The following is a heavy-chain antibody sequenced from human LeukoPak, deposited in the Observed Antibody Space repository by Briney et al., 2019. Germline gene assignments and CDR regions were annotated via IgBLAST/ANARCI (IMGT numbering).Heavy chain of an antibody. Sequence: ASVPVSCKASGYTFTSYGISWVRQAPGQGLEWMGWISAYNGNTNYAQKLQGRVTMTTDTSTSTAYMELRSLRSDDTAVYYCARSNGFGELFPPFDYWGQGTLVTVSS. CDR1: GYTFTSYG. CDR3: ARSNGFGELFPPFDY. V-gene: IGHV1-18*01. J-gene: IGHJ4*02. CDR2: ISAYNGNT. D-gene: IGHD3-10*01.